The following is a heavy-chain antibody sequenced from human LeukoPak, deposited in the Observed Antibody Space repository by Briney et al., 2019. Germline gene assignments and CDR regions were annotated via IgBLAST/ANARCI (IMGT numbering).Heavy chain of an antibody. J-gene: IGHJ4*02. CDR2: IYFTGNYI. V-gene: IGHV3-21*01. CDR3: AREFNTVGNFDY. CDR1: GFTLSRYS. D-gene: IGHD3-10*01. Sequence: GGSLRLSCVTSGFTLSRYSMRWVRQAPGKGLEWVSSIYFTGNYISYADSVKGRFTISRDNAKNSLYLQMNSLRAEDTAVYYCAREFNTVGNFDYWGQGTMVTVSS.